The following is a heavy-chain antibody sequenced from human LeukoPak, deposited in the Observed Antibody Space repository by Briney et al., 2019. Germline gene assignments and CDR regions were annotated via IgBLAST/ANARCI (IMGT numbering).Heavy chain of an antibody. D-gene: IGHD3-10*01. Sequence: ASVKVSCKASGYTFPGYYMHWVRQDPGQGREWIGWINPNSGGTNYAQQFQGRVTMTRDTSISTAYMELSRLRSDDTAVYYCARPGGSKKDFDSWGQGIMVTASS. J-gene: IGHJ3*02. CDR2: INPNSGGT. CDR3: ARPGGSKKDFDS. V-gene: IGHV1-2*02. CDR1: GYTFPGYY.